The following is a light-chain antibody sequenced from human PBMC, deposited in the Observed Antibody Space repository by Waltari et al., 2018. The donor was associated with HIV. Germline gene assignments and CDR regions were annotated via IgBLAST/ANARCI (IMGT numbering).Light chain of an antibody. V-gene: IGKV2-30*01. CDR3: MQGTHWPRT. Sequence: DVAMTQSPLSLPVTLGQPASISCRSSQSLVYSDGYTYLDWIQQRPGQSPSRLIYEVSKRDSGVPDRFSGSGSGTDFTLRISRVEAEDVGVYYCMQGTHWPRTFGQGTKVEIK. CDR1: QSLVYSDGYTY. CDR2: EVS. J-gene: IGKJ1*01.